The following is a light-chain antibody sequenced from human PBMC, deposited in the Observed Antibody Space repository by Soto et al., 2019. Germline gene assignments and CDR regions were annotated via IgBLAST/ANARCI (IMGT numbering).Light chain of an antibody. CDR1: SSNIGAGYD. V-gene: IGLV1-40*01. J-gene: IGLJ2*01. CDR2: ANS. Sequence: QSVLTQPPSVSGAPGQRVTISCTGSSSNIGAGYDVHWYQQLPGTAPKLLMYANSNRPSGVPDRFSGSKSGTSASLAITGLQSEDEADHYCQSYDTSLSVVFGGGTKLTVL. CDR3: QSYDTSLSVV.